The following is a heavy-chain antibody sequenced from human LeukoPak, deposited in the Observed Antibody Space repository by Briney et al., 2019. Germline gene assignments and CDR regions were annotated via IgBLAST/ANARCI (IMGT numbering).Heavy chain of an antibody. J-gene: IGHJ3*02. CDR3: VRHEPGWRGAFDI. CDR2: IYFSGTT. CDR1: RGSTIGYY. Sequence: PPETLSLTCTVSRGSTIGYYWSWVRQPPGKGLEWIGYIYFSGTTDSNPSLKSRVTISVDTSKNQFSLKLTSVTAADTAVYHCVRHEPGWRGAFDIWGQGTMVTVSS. V-gene: IGHV4-59*08. D-gene: IGHD1-14*01.